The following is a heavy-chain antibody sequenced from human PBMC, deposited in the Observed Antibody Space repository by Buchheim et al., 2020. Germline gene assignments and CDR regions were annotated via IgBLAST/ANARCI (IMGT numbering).Heavy chain of an antibody. CDR3: GKVSYDSSGYVDY. CDR1: GFTFSSYG. D-gene: IGHD3-22*01. Sequence: QVQLVESGGGVVQPGRSLRLSCAASGFTFSSYGMHWVRQAPGKGLEWVAVISYDGSNKYYADSVKGRFTISRDNSKNTLYLQMNSLRAEDTAVYYCGKVSYDSSGYVDYWGQGTL. CDR2: ISYDGSNK. J-gene: IGHJ4*02. V-gene: IGHV3-30*18.